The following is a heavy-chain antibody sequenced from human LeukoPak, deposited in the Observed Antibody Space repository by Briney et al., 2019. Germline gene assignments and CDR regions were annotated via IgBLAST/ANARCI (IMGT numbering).Heavy chain of an antibody. J-gene: IGHJ6*03. Sequence: PSETLSLTCTVSGGSISSGSYYWSWIRQPAGKGLEWIGRIYTSGSTNYNPSLKSRVTISVDTSKNQFSLKLRSVTAADTAVYYCARGVVRSYMDVWGKGTTVTVSS. CDR1: GGSISSGSYY. CDR2: IYTSGST. D-gene: IGHD2-15*01. V-gene: IGHV4-61*02. CDR3: ARGVVRSYMDV.